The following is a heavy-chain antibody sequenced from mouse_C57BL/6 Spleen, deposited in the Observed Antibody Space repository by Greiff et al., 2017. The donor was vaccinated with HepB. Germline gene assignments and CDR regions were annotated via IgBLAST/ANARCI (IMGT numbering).Heavy chain of an antibody. D-gene: IGHD2-3*01. V-gene: IGHV1-20*01. CDR2: INPYNGDT. CDR3: ARGGWLLQGKGFAY. J-gene: IGHJ3*01. Sequence: EVKLMESGPELVKPGDSVKISCKASGYSFTGYFMNWVMQSHGKSLEWIGRINPYNGDTFYNQKFKGKATLTVDKSSSTAHMELRSLTSEDSAVDYCARGGWLLQGKGFAYWGQGTLVTVSA. CDR1: GYSFTGYF.